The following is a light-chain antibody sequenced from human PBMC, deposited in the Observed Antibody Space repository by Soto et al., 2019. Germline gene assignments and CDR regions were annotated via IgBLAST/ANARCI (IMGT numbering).Light chain of an antibody. Sequence: EIVLTQSPATLSLSPGERATLSCRASQSVSSSFAWYLQKPGQAPRLLIYDASNRATGIPARFSGSGSGTDFTLTISSLEAEDFAIYYCQQSYSTPYTFGQGTKLEIK. CDR2: DAS. CDR1: QSVSSS. V-gene: IGKV3-11*01. J-gene: IGKJ2*01. CDR3: QQSYSTPYT.